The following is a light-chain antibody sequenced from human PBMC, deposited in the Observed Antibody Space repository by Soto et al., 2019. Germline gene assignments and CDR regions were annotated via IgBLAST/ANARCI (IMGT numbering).Light chain of an antibody. CDR3: QQHNNWII. CDR2: DAS. Sequence: EVVLTQSPATLSLSPGERATLSCRASQSVSSYLAWYQQKRGQAPRLLIYDASNRATGIPARFSGSGSGTDFTLTISSLEPEDFAVYYCQQHNNWIIFGQGTRLEIK. CDR1: QSVSSY. J-gene: IGKJ5*01. V-gene: IGKV3-11*01.